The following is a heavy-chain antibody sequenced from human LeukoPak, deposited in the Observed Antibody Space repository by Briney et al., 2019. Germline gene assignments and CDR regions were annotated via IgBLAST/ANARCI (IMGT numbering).Heavy chain of an antibody. V-gene: IGHV1-69*13. D-gene: IGHD4-23*01. CDR3: ARDYGGNPDGAFDI. CDR2: IIPIFGTA. CDR1: GYTFTSYG. J-gene: IGHJ3*02. Sequence: GASVKVSCKASGYTFTSYGISWVRQAPGQGLEWMGGIIPIFGTANYAQKFQGRVTITADESTSTAYMELSSLRSEDTAVYYCARDYGGNPDGAFDIWGQGTMVTVSS.